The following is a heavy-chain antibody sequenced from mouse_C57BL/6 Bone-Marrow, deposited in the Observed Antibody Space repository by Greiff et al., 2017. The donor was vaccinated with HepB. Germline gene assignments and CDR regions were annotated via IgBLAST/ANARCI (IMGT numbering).Heavy chain of an antibody. CDR2: IDPSDSYT. J-gene: IGHJ2*01. Sequence: QVQLQQPGAELVMPGASVKLSCKASGYTFTSYWMHWVKQRPGQGLEWIGEIDPSDSYTNYNQKFKGKSTLTVDKSSSTAYMQLSSLTSEDSAVYYCARSVLRYLDYFDDWGQGTTLTVSS. V-gene: IGHV1-69*01. CDR1: GYTFTSYW. CDR3: ARSVLRYLDYFDD. D-gene: IGHD1-1*01.